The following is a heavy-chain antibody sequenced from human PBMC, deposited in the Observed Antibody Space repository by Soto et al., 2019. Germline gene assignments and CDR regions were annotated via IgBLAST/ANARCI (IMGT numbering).Heavy chain of an antibody. Sequence: PGGSLRLSCAASGFTFSSYSMNWVRQAPGKGLEWVSSISSSSSYIYYADSVKGRFTISRDNAKNSLYLQMNSLRAEDTAVYYCARGYYDFWSGYYRTSPSDQYNWFDPWGQGTLVTVSS. J-gene: IGHJ5*02. CDR3: ARGYYDFWSGYYRTSPSDQYNWFDP. D-gene: IGHD3-3*01. CDR2: ISSSSSYI. CDR1: GFTFSSYS. V-gene: IGHV3-21*01.